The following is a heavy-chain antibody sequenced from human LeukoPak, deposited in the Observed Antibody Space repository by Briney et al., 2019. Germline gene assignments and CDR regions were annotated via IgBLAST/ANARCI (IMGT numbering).Heavy chain of an antibody. J-gene: IGHJ4*02. V-gene: IGHV1-69*05. Sequence: RASVKVSCKASGGTFSSYAISWVRQAPGQGLEWMGGIIPIFGTANYAQKFQGGVTITTDESTSTAYMELSSLRSEDTAVYYCARGGNITIFGVVTDWGQGTLVTVSS. CDR1: GGTFSSYA. CDR2: IIPIFGTA. D-gene: IGHD3-3*01. CDR3: ARGGNITIFGVVTD.